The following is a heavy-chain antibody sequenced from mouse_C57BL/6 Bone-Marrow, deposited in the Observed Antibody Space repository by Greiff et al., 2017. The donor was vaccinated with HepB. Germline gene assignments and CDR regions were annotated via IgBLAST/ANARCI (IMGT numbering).Heavy chain of an antibody. CDR3: ARVNWDEGYFDY. J-gene: IGHJ2*01. D-gene: IGHD4-1*02. CDR1: GYTFTDYN. Sequence: EVQLQQSGPELVKPGASVKIPCKASGYTFTDYNMDWVKQSHGKSLEWIGDINPNNGGTIYNQKFKGKAKLTVDKSSSTAYMELRSLTSEDTAVYYCARVNWDEGYFDYWGQGTTLTVSS. CDR2: INPNNGGT. V-gene: IGHV1-18*01.